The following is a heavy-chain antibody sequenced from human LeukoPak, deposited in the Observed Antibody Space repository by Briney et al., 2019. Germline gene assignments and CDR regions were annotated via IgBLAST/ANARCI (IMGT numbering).Heavy chain of an antibody. V-gene: IGHV3-53*01. CDR3: ARSKVAGTSDY. CDR1: GFTVSSNS. J-gene: IGHJ4*02. CDR2: IYTGGTT. Sequence: GGSLRLSCAASGFTVSSNSMSWVRQAPGKGLEWVSVIYTGGTTYYADSVKGRFAISRDNSKNTLYLQMNSLRAEDTAVYYCARSKVAGTSDYWGQGTLVAVSS. D-gene: IGHD6-19*01.